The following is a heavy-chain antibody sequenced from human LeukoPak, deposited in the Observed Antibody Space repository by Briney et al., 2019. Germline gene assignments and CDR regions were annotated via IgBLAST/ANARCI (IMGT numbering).Heavy chain of an antibody. CDR2: IKSKTDGGTT. CDR3: TTDALVPAAISNDWFYP. Sequence: PGGSLRLSCAASGFTFSNAWMSWVRQAPGMGLEWVGRIKSKTDGGTTDYAAPVKGRFTISRDDSKNTLYLQMNSLKTEDTAVYYCTTDALVPAAISNDWFYPWGQGSLVTVSS. V-gene: IGHV3-15*01. J-gene: IGHJ5*02. D-gene: IGHD2-2*01. CDR1: GFTFSNAW.